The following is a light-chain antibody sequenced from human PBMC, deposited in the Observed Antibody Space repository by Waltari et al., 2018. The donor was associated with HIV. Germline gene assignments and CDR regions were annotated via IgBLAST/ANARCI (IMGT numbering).Light chain of an antibody. V-gene: IGKV4-1*01. CDR3: LQYYSTPRT. CDR2: WAS. Sequence: DIVMTQSPDSLAVSLGERATINYKSSQSVLYSSNNKNYLAWYQQKPGQSPKLLIYWASTRESGVPDRFSGSGSGTDFTLTISSLQAEDVAVYYCLQYYSTPRTFGQGTKVEIK. J-gene: IGKJ1*01. CDR1: QSVLYSSNNKNY.